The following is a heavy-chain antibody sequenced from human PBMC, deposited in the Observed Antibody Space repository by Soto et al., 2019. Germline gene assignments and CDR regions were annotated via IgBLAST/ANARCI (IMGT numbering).Heavy chain of an antibody. Sequence: GGSLRLSCAASGFTFINYGMHWVRQAPGKGLEWVAVISEDGSNKYYGDSVQGRFTISRDNSRNTLYLQISSLRAEDTAVYYCAKGPGYCTTTKCYGAYYYVLDVWGQGTTVTVSS. CDR2: ISEDGSNK. J-gene: IGHJ6*02. V-gene: IGHV3-30*18. D-gene: IGHD2-2*01. CDR1: GFTFINYG. CDR3: AKGPGYCTTTKCYGAYYYVLDV.